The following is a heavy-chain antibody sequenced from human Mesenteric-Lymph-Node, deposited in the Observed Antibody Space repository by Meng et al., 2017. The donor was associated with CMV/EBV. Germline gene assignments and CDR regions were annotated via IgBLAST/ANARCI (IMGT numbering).Heavy chain of an antibody. CDR2: IRYDGSDR. CDR3: ARSPYTYDFWSGYPGYYYYGMDV. D-gene: IGHD3-3*01. J-gene: IGHJ6*02. V-gene: IGHV3-30*02. CDR1: GFVFNAYA. Sequence: GGSLRLSCTASGFVFNAYAMYWVRQAPGKGLEWVAGIRYDGSDRYSGDSVKGRFTISRDNSKNTLYLQMNSLRAEDTAVYYCARSPYTYDFWSGYPGYYYYGMDVWGQGTTVTVSS.